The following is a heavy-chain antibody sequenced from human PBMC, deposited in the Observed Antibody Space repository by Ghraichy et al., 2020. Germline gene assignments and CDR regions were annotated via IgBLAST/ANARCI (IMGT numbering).Heavy chain of an antibody. D-gene: IGHD3-3*01. CDR2: ISYDGSNK. J-gene: IGHJ4*02. V-gene: IGHV3-30-3*01. CDR1: GFTFSSYA. Sequence: GGSLRLSCAASGFTFSSYAMHWVRQAPDKGLEWVAVISYDGSNKYYADSVKGRFTISRDNSKNTLYLHMNSLRAEDTAVYYCARDGNFGVVIRGGPLYYFAYWGQGTLVTVSS. CDR3: ARDGNFGVVIRGGPLYYFAY.